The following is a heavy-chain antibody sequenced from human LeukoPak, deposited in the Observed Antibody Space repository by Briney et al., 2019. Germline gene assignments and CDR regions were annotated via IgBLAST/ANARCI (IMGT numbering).Heavy chain of an antibody. D-gene: IGHD3-10*01. CDR1: GGTFSSYA. J-gene: IGHJ5*02. Sequence: GASVKVSCKASGGTFSSYAISWVRQAPGQGLEWMGGIIPIFSTANYAQKFQGRVTITADESTSTAYMELSSLRSEDTAVYYCARGRWFGELSELNWFDPWGQGTLVTVSS. V-gene: IGHV1-69*13. CDR2: IIPIFSTA. CDR3: ARGRWFGELSELNWFDP.